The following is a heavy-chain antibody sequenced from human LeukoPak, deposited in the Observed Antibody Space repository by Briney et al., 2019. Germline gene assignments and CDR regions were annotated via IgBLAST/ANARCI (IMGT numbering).Heavy chain of an antibody. D-gene: IGHD1-26*01. CDR3: ARQDSKVGAYTGPYYLDY. V-gene: IGHV4-4*07. Sequence: SETLSLTCTVSGGSISGYYWNWIRQPAGKGLEWVGRIYSSGTTDDNPSLKSRVTMSVDTSQNVVSLRMTSVTAADTAMYYCARQDSKVGAYTGPYYLDYRGLGTLVTVSS. J-gene: IGHJ4*02. CDR1: GGSISGYY. CDR2: IYSSGTT.